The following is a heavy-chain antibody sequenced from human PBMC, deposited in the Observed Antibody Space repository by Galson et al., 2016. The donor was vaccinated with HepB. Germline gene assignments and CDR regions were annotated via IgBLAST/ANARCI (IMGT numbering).Heavy chain of an antibody. V-gene: IGHV4-34*01. CDR1: FTSSY. CDR2: VNHDGNT. D-gene: IGHD6-13*01. CDR3: ARVYTSAWYTGLGWNEYNGLDV. Sequence: FTSSYMHWVRQAPGKGLEWIGEVNHDGNTRYSPSLKSRVTMSADTSKKQVSLNLSSVTAADTAVYYCARVYTSAWYTGLGWNEYNGLDVWGLGTTVTVS. J-gene: IGHJ6*02.